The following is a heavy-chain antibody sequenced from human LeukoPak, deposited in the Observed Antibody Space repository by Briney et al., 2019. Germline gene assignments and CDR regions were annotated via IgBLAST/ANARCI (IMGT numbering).Heavy chain of an antibody. Sequence: GGSLRLSCAASGFTFGSYAMGWVRQAPGKGLEWVSTIGSTGTSTFYADSVKGRFTISRDNSKNTLYLQMNSLRAEDTAVYFCAKHLWSKYYFDYWGQGNLVMVSS. D-gene: IGHD3-10*01. J-gene: IGHJ4*02. CDR3: AKHLWSKYYFDY. V-gene: IGHV3-23*01. CDR1: GFTFGSYA. CDR2: IGSTGTST.